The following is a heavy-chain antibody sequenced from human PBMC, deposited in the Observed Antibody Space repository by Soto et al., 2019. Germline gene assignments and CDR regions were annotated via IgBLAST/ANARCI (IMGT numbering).Heavy chain of an antibody. J-gene: IGHJ6*02. Sequence: GWSLRLSCSASVFTFSSYDMHWVRQATGKGLEWVSAIGTAGDPYYPGSVKGRFTISRENAKNSLYLQMNSLRAGDTAVYYCARGGSYPLDYGMDVWGQGTTVTVSS. CDR2: IGTAGDP. V-gene: IGHV3-13*05. D-gene: IGHD1-26*01. CDR1: VFTFSSYD. CDR3: ARGGSYPLDYGMDV.